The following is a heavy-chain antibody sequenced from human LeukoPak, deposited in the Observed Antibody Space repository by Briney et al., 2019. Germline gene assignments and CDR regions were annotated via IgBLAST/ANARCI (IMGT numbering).Heavy chain of an antibody. D-gene: IGHD3-3*01. CDR2: ISYYGSV. Sequence: SSETLSLTCSVSGGSVSDFYWSWIRQTPGKGLEWIGSISYYGSVNYNPSLKGRGTISRDTSKNHLSLKLASVTTADTAIYYCAVFVEPPGDWFDPWGQGTLVTVSS. CDR1: GGSVSDFY. V-gene: IGHV4-59*02. J-gene: IGHJ5*02. CDR3: AVFVEPPGDWFDP.